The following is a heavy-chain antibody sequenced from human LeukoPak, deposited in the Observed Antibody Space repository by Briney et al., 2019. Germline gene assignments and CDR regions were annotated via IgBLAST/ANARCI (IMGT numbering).Heavy chain of an antibody. D-gene: IGHD3-10*01. CDR3: ARESVTMVRGVIMREYNWFDP. CDR1: GGTFISYA. J-gene: IGHJ5*02. Sequence: SVKVSCKASGGTFISYAISWVRQAPGQGLEWMGGIIPIFGTANYAQKFQGRVTITADESTSTAYMELSSLRSEDTAVYYCARESVTMVRGVIMREYNWFDPWGQGTLDTVSS. V-gene: IGHV1-69*13. CDR2: IIPIFGTA.